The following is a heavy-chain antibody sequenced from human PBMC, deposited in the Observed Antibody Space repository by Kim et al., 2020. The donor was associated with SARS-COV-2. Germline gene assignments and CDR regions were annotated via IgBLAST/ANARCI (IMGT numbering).Heavy chain of an antibody. CDR2: IYYSGST. D-gene: IGHD5-18*01. CDR1: GGSISSGGYY. CDR3: ARVSSYGQRGYFDY. J-gene: IGHJ4*02. V-gene: IGHV4-31*03. Sequence: SETLSLTCTVSGGSISSGGYYWSWIRQHPGKGLEWIGYIYYSGSTYYNPSLKSRVTISVDTSKNQFSLKLSSVTAADTAVYYCARVSSYGQRGYFDYWGQGTLVTVSS.